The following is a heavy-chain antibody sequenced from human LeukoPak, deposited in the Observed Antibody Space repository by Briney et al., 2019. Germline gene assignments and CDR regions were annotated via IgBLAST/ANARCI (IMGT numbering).Heavy chain of an antibody. CDR2: IGGDGIA. V-gene: IGHV3-69-1*01. CDR1: GFTFTDHP. J-gene: IGHJ4*02. CDR3: AKDRANWAIDD. D-gene: IGHD3-16*01. Sequence: GGSLRLSCVASGFTFTDHPMNWVRQAPGKGLEWISYIGGDGIAFYADSVKGRFTASKDDARKSMYLQMNSLRVEDTAVYYCAKDRANWAIDDWGQGTQVTVS.